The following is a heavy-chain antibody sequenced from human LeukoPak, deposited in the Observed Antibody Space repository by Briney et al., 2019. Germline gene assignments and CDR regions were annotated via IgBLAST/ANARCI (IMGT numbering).Heavy chain of an antibody. CDR3: ARAYYDSGGYYYDY. CDR1: GFTFSNYP. D-gene: IGHD3-22*01. J-gene: IGHJ4*02. CDR2: ISSSGGST. V-gene: IGHV3-64*02. Sequence: PGGSLRLSCAASGFTFSNYPMHWLRQAPGKGLEYVSAISSSGGSTYYADSVRGRFTISRDNSKNTLYLQMGSLSAEDMAVYYCARAYYDSGGYYYDYWGQGTLVTVSS.